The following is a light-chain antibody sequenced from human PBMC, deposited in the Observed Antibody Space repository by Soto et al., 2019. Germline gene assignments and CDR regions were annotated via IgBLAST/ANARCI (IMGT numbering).Light chain of an antibody. CDR2: EVS. J-gene: IGLJ3*02. V-gene: IGLV2-14*01. CDR1: SSDDGGYNS. Sequence: QSVLTQPASVSGSPGQSITISCTGTSSDDGGYNSVSWYQQHPGKVPKVMIYEVSNRPSGVSDRFSGSKSGNTASLTISGLQAEDEADYYCSSYTSSNTWVFGGGTK. CDR3: SSYTSSNTWV.